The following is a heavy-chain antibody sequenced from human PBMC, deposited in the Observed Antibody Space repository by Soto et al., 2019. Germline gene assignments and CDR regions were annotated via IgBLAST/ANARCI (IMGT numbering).Heavy chain of an antibody. CDR2: IYYSGSS. Sequence: QVQLQESGPGLVKPSQTPSLTCTVSGGSISNADYYWSWVRQPPGKGLEWIGYIYYSGSSFFNPSLKSRVTMSKDTSKNQFSLRLTSVTAADTAVYYCARAIVVTVGGMDVWGRGTTVTVSS. CDR1: GGSISNADYY. V-gene: IGHV4-30-4*01. J-gene: IGHJ6*02. D-gene: IGHD5-12*01. CDR3: ARAIVVTVGGMDV.